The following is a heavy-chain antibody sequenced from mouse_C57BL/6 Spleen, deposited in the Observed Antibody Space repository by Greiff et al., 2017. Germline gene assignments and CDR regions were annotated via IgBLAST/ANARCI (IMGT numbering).Heavy chain of an antibody. CDR1: GYAFTNYL. J-gene: IGHJ1*03. Sequence: QVQLQQSGAELVRPGTSVKVSCKASGYAFTNYLIEWVKQRPGQGLEWIGVINPGSGGTNYNEKFKGKATLTADKASSTAYMQLSRLTSEDSAVYFCAREGNYYWYFDVWGTGTTVTVSS. D-gene: IGHD2-1*01. V-gene: IGHV1-54*01. CDR3: AREGNYYWYFDV. CDR2: INPGSGGT.